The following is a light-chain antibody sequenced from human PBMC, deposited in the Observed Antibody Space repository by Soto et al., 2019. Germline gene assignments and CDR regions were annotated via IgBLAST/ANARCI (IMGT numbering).Light chain of an antibody. CDR1: QSISRS. CDR3: HQYNSWPPGT. J-gene: IGKJ2*01. Sequence: EIVLTQSPAILSVSPGERATLSCRVSQSISRSLAGYQQKPGQAPRLLISDASTRATGIPARFSGSGSGTEFTLTISSLQSEDFALYYCHQYNSWPPGTFGQGTKVEIK. CDR2: DAS. V-gene: IGKV3-15*01.